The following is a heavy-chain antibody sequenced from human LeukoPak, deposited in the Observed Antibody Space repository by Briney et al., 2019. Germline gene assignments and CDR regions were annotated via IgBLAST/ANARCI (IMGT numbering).Heavy chain of an antibody. J-gene: IGHJ6*02. CDR2: INVVNGAI. D-gene: IGHD3-10*01. Sequence: GGSLRPSYATSGFTLRYYQMNWVRQAPGKGLEWDSYINVVNGAIYYADSVKGRFTISGDIATNSVYLQMNSLRAEDTALYYCVRDGNRGYDMDVWGQGTAVTVSS. V-gene: IGHV3-48*01. CDR1: GFTLRYYQ. CDR3: VRDGNRGYDMDV.